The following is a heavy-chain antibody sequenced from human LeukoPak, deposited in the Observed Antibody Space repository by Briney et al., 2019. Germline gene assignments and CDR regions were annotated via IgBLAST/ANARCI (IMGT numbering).Heavy chain of an antibody. Sequence: GGSLRLSCTASGFTFTNHGMTWVRQAPGKGLEWVSAIAIGANTTYYADSVKGRFTISRDNSKSTLYLQMNGLRVEDTGIYYCAKDIRPNDYWGQGTLVTVSS. CDR3: AKDIRPNDY. V-gene: IGHV3-23*01. D-gene: IGHD6-6*01. J-gene: IGHJ4*02. CDR1: GFTFTNHG. CDR2: IAIGANTT.